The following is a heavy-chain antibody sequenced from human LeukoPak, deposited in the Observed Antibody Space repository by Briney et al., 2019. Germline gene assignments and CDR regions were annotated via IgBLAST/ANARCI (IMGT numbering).Heavy chain of an antibody. Sequence: PGGSLRLSCAASGFTFSNAWMAWVRQAPGKGLEWVANTNQDGSEKNYVDSVKGRLTISRDNAKNSLCLQMNSLRAEDTAVYYCARDRGYSTFDMWGQGTMVTVSS. CDR1: GFTFSNAW. CDR2: TNQDGSEK. D-gene: IGHD5-18*01. V-gene: IGHV3-7*05. CDR3: ARDRGYSTFDM. J-gene: IGHJ3*02.